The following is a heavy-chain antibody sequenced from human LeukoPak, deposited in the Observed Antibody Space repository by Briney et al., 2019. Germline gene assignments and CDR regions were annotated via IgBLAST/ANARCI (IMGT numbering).Heavy chain of an antibody. Sequence: GGSLRLSCAASGFTVSSNYMSWVRQAPGKGLEWVSVIYSGGSTYYADSVKGRFTISRDNSKNTLYLQMNSLRAEDTAVYYCARDRRTAGTGGGYWGQGTLVTVSS. D-gene: IGHD6-13*01. CDR2: IYSGGST. CDR1: GFTVSSNY. CDR3: ARDRRTAGTGGGY. V-gene: IGHV3-66*01. J-gene: IGHJ4*02.